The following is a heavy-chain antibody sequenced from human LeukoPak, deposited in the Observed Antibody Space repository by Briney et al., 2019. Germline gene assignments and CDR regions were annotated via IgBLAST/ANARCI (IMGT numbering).Heavy chain of an antibody. Sequence: GRSLRLSCAASGFTFSSYAMHWVRQAPGKGLEWVAVISYDGSNKYYADSVKGRFTISRDNSKNTLYLQMNSLRAEDTAVYYCARDFTPYYYDSSDAFDIWGQGTMVTVSS. V-gene: IGHV3-30-3*01. D-gene: IGHD3-22*01. J-gene: IGHJ3*02. CDR3: ARDFTPYYYDSSDAFDI. CDR1: GFTFSSYA. CDR2: ISYDGSNK.